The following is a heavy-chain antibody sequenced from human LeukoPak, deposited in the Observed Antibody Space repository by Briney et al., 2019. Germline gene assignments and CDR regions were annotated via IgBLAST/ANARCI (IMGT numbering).Heavy chain of an antibody. D-gene: IGHD3-22*01. CDR2: FDPEDGET. CDR1: GYTLTELS. J-gene: IGHJ4*02. CDR3: ATAGPDSSGYYFDY. V-gene: IGHV1-24*01. Sequence: ASVEVSCKVSGYTLTELSMHWVRQAPGKGLEWMGGFDPEDGETIYAQKFQGRVTMTEDTSTDTAYMELSSLRSEDTAVYYCATAGPDSSGYYFDYWGQGTLVTVSS.